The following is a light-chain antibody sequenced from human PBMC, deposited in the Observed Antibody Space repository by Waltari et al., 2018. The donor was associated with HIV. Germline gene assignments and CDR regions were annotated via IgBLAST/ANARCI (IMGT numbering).Light chain of an antibody. CDR3: EVWDSRSTHVL. J-gene: IGLJ2*01. CDR2: GDR. Sequence: SYVLTQPPSVSVAPGQTARITCGGNDIRSKSVHWYQQKPGHDPLLVIYGDRDRPSGIPERFSGSNSGNTATLTISRVEAGDEADYYCEVWDSRSTHVLFGGGTKLTVL. V-gene: IGLV3-21*02. CDR1: DIRSKS.